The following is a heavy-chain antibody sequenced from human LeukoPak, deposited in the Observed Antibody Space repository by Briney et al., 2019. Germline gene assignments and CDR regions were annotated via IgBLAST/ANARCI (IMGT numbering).Heavy chain of an antibody. V-gene: IGHV3-53*01. CDR2: IYNTGGT. CDR1: GFTVSRNY. J-gene: IGHJ3*02. CDR3: ATEGDTDDAFDT. Sequence: TGGSLRLSCEASGFTVSRNYMNWVRQAPGKGLEWVSLIYNTGGTYYADSVKGRFTISRDKSKNTLFLQMNSLRVDDTAVYYCATEGDTDDAFDTWGQGTMVTVFS. D-gene: IGHD2-21*01.